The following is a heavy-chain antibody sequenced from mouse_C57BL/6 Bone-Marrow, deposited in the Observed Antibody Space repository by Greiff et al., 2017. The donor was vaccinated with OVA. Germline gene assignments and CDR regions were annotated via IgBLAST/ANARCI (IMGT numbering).Heavy chain of an antibody. CDR3: APYINYDPYYFDY. D-gene: IGHD2-4*01. V-gene: IGHV14-3*01. CDR1: GFNFTNTY. J-gene: IGHJ2*01. CDR2: IDPANGNT. Sequence: VQLQQSVAELVRPGASVKLSCTASGFNFTNTYMHWVKQRPEQGLEWIGRIDPANGNTKYAPKFQGKATLTVDTSSNTAYLQLRSLPSADSAVDYGAPYINYDPYYFDYWGKGTTLTVSS.